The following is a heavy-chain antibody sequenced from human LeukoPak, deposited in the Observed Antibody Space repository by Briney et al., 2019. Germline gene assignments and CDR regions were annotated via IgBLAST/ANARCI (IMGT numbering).Heavy chain of an antibody. CDR1: GFTSDDYA. Sequence: GRSLRLSCAASGFTSDDYAMHWVRQAPGKGLEWVSGISWNSGSIGYADSVKGRFTISRDNAKNSLYLQMNSLRAEDTALYYCAKGYYYDSSGYFDYWGQGTLVTVSS. CDR3: AKGYYYDSSGYFDY. D-gene: IGHD3-22*01. CDR2: ISWNSGSI. J-gene: IGHJ4*02. V-gene: IGHV3-9*02.